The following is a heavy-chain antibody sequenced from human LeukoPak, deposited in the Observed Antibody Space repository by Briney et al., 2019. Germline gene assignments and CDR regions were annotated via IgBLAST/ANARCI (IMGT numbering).Heavy chain of an antibody. D-gene: IGHD2-2*01. CDR1: GFTFSTYA. V-gene: IGHV3-30*04. Sequence: GGSLRLSCAASGFTFSTYAMHWVRQAPGRGLEWVAVVSYGGNTKYYADSVKGRFTISRDNSKNTVYLQMTSLRAEDTAVYYCAAYCSSTACYPPPIHEYFQHRGQGTLVTVSS. CDR3: AAYCSSTACYPPPIHEYFQH. J-gene: IGHJ1*01. CDR2: VSYGGNTK.